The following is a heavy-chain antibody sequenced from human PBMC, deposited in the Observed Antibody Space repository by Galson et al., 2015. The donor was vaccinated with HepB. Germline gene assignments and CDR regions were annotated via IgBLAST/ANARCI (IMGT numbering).Heavy chain of an antibody. CDR3: ARAGYYDSSGYYFRALYYYYYYMDV. CDR1: GFTFSSYS. D-gene: IGHD3-22*01. V-gene: IGHV3-21*01. CDR2: ISSSSSYI. Sequence: SLRLSCAASGFTFSSYSMNWVRQAPGKGLEWVSSISSSSSYIYYADSVKGRFTISRDNAKNSLYLQMNSLRAEDTAVYYCARAGYYDSSGYYFRALYYYYYYMDVWGKGTTVTVSS. J-gene: IGHJ6*03.